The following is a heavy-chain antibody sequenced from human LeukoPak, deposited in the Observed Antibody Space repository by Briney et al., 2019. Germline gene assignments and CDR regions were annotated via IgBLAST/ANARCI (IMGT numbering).Heavy chain of an antibody. V-gene: IGHV4-59*01. CDR2: IYYSGST. CDR3: ARFNTYYYDSSGYNNWFDP. D-gene: IGHD3-22*01. Sequence: PSETLSLTCTVSGGSISSYYWSWIRQPPGKGLEWLGYIYYSGSTNYNPSLKSRVTISVDTSKNQFSLKLSSVTAADTAVYYCARFNTYYYDSSGYNNWFDPWGQGTLVTASS. CDR1: GGSISSYY. J-gene: IGHJ5*02.